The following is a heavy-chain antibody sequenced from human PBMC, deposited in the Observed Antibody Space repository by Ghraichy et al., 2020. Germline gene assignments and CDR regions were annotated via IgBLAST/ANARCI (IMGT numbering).Heavy chain of an antibody. J-gene: IGHJ4*02. D-gene: IGHD3-10*01. Sequence: ASVKVSCKASGYTFTSYGISWVRQAPGQGLEWMGWISAYNGNTNYAQKLQGRVTMTTDTSTSTAYVELRSLRSDDTAVYYCARVRAWFGEFPFDYWGQGTLVTVSS. V-gene: IGHV1-18*01. CDR3: ARVRAWFGEFPFDY. CDR2: ISAYNGNT. CDR1: GYTFTSYG.